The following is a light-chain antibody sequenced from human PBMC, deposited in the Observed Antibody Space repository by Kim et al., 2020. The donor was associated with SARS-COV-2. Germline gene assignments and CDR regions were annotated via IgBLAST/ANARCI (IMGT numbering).Light chain of an antibody. V-gene: IGKV3-11*01. CDR2: DAS. CDR1: QSVSSY. CDR3: QQRSNWPGT. J-gene: IGKJ1*01. Sequence: FSPGERATLSCRARQSVSSYLAWYQQKPGQAPRLLIYDASNRATGIPARFSGSGSGTDFTLTISSLEPEDFAVYYCQQRSNWPGTFGQGTKVDIK.